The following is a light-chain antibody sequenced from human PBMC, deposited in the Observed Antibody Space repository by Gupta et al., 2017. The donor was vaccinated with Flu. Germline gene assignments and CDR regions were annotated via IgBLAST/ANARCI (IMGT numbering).Light chain of an antibody. J-gene: IGKJ4*01. CDR1: QDISNY. Sequence: ASVGDRVTITCQASQDISNYLNWYQHKPGKGPKLLIYDASNLETGVPSRFSGSGSVTFTISSLQPEDIATYYCQQYYNLPLTFGGGTKVEIK. CDR3: QQYYNLPLT. V-gene: IGKV1-33*01. CDR2: DAS.